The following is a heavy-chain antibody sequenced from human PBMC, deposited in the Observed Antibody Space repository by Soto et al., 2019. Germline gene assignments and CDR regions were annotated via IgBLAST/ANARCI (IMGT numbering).Heavy chain of an antibody. J-gene: IGHJ5*02. CDR1: GGSISSSSYY. CDR3: ARRGYSYGSNWFDP. Sequence: SETLSLTCTVSGGSISSSSYYWGWIRQPPGKGLEWIGSIYYSGSTYYNTSLKSRVTISVDTSKNQFSLKLSSVTAADTVVYYCARRGYSYGSNWFDPWGQGTLVTVSS. CDR2: IYYSGST. D-gene: IGHD5-18*01. V-gene: IGHV4-39*01.